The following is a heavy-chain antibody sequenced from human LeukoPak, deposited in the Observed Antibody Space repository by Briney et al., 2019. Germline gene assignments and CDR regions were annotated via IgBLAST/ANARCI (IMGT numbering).Heavy chain of an antibody. Sequence: SETLSLTCAVYGGSFSGYYWSWIRQPPGKGLEWIGEINHSGSTYYNPSLKSRVTISVDTSKNQFSLKLSSVTAADTAVYYCARVFRVAGDNWFDPWGQGTLVTVSS. V-gene: IGHV4-34*01. CDR3: ARVFRVAGDNWFDP. J-gene: IGHJ5*02. CDR2: INHSGST. CDR1: GGSFSGYY. D-gene: IGHD6-19*01.